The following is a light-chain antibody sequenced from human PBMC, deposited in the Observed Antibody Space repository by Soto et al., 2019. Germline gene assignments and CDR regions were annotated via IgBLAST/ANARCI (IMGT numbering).Light chain of an antibody. J-gene: IGKJ1*01. CDR3: QQGYSGPPT. CDR1: QSINNR. V-gene: IGKV1-39*01. Sequence: DIQMTQSPSSLSAIVGDRVTITCRASQSINNRLNWYQQKPGKAPALLIQTASSLQSGVPSRFSGSGSGTDFTLTISSLQPEDFSTYNCQQGYSGPPTFGQGTQVEIK. CDR2: TAS.